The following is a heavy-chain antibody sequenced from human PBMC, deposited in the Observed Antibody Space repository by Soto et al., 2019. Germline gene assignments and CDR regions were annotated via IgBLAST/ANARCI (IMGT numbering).Heavy chain of an antibody. CDR1: GFSLSTSGVG. V-gene: IGHV2-5*01. CDR3: AHGLPNFEFWSDYYFAEYFHH. J-gene: IGHJ1*01. CDR2: IYWNDDK. Sequence: QITLKESGPTLVKPTQTLTLTFTFSGFSLSTSGVGVGWIRQPPGKALEWLALIYWNDDKRYSPSLQSRLTITKDTSKNQVVLTMTNMDPVDTATYYCAHGLPNFEFWSDYYFAEYFHHWGQGTLVTVAS. D-gene: IGHD3-3*01.